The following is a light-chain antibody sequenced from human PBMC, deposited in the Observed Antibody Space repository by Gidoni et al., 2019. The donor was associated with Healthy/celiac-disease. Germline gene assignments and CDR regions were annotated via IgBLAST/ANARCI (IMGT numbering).Light chain of an antibody. J-gene: IGKJ3*01. CDR1: QGISSY. Sequence: DIQLTQSPSFLSASVGDRVTITCRASQGISSYLAWYQQKPGKAPKLLIYSASTLQSGVPSRFSRSGSRTAFTLTIRSLQPEHFATYYCQQLNSYPPTFGPGTRVDIQ. V-gene: IGKV1-9*01. CDR2: SAS. CDR3: QQLNSYPPT.